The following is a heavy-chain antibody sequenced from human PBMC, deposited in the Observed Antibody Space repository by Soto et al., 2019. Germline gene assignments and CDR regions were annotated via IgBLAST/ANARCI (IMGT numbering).Heavy chain of an antibody. V-gene: IGHV1-2*02. D-gene: IGHD6-6*01. Sequence: QVQLVQSGAEVKKPGASVKVSCKASGYTFTGYYMHWVRQAPGQGLEWMGWINPNSGGTTYAQKFQGRVTMTRDTSISTAYMELSRLRSDDTAVYYCARVGQLMLNWYFDLWGRGTLVTVSS. CDR3: ARVGQLMLNWYFDL. CDR2: INPNSGGT. CDR1: GYTFTGYY. J-gene: IGHJ2*01.